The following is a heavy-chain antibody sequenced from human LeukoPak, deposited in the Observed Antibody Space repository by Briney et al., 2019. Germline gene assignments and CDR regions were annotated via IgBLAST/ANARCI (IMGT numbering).Heavy chain of an antibody. J-gene: IGHJ4*02. D-gene: IGHD5-18*01. CDR3: ARGNSYGYVDY. Sequence: ASVKVSCKASGGTFSSYAISWVRQAPGQGLEWMGWINPNSGGTNYAQKFQGRVTMTRDTSISAAYMELSRLRSDDTAVYYCARGNSYGYVDYWGQGTLVTVSS. CDR2: INPNSGGT. V-gene: IGHV1-2*02. CDR1: GGTFSSYA.